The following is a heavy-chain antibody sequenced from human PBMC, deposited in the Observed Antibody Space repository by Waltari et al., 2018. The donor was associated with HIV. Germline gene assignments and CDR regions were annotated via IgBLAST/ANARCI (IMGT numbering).Heavy chain of an antibody. J-gene: IGHJ4*02. Sequence: EVQLVESGGVLIKPGRSLRLSCTTSGFTFGDYAISWFRQAPGKGLEWVSFIRSTPYGGTTEYAASVKDRFTISRDDSRSIAYLQMNSLKTEDTAVYFCARGGFYSNHLFDSWGQGTLVTVSS. CDR3: ARGGFYSNHLFDS. D-gene: IGHD4-4*01. V-gene: IGHV3-49*05. CDR2: IRSTPYGGTT. CDR1: GFTFGDYA.